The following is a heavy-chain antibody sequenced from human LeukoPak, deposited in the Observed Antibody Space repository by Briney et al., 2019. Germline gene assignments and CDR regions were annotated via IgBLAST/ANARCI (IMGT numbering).Heavy chain of an antibody. CDR1: GFTFSSYS. V-gene: IGHV3-21*01. Sequence: GGSLRLSCAASGFTFSSYSMNWVRQAPGKGLEWVSSISSSSSYIYYADSVKGRFTISRDNAKNSLYLQMNSLRAEDMAVYYCARILVRLEFDPWGQGTLVTVSS. CDR2: ISSSSSYI. J-gene: IGHJ5*02. D-gene: IGHD6-13*01. CDR3: ARILVRLEFDP.